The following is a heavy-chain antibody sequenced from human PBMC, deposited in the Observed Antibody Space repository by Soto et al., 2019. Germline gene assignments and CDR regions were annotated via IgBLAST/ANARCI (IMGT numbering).Heavy chain of an antibody. J-gene: IGHJ5*02. CDR1: GGSFSGYY. D-gene: IGHD6-25*01. CDR3: GSVRPSGYVLS. V-gene: IGHV4-59*01. CDR2: VYFSGNT. Sequence: SETLSLTCAVYGGSFSGYYWTWIQQSPGKGLEWIGYVYFSGNTNYNPSLKSRVTISIDTSKNQFSLRLASVTAADTAFYYCGSVRPSGYVLSWGQGTLVTVSS.